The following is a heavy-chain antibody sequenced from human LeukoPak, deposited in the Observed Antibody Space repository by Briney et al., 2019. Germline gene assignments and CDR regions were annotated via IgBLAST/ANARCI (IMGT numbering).Heavy chain of an antibody. CDR2: INPNSGGT. CDR1: GYTFTGYY. Sequence: ASVKVSCKASGYTFTGYYMHWVRQAPGQGLEWMGWINPNSGGTNYAQKFQGRVTMTRDTSISTAYMELSRLRSDDTAVYYCATFGQGSSWYSHYFDYWGQGTLVTVSS. CDR3: ATFGQGSSWYSHYFDY. D-gene: IGHD6-13*01. V-gene: IGHV1-2*02. J-gene: IGHJ4*02.